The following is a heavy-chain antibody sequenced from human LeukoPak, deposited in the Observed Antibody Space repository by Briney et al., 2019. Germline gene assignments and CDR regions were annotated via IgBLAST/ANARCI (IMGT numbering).Heavy chain of an antibody. Sequence: PSQTLSLTCTVSGDFINSALYFWTWIRQHPGEGLEWIGYTYYSGSNHYNPSLKSRVIISVDTSKNQFSLKLSSVTAADTAVYYCARAYCTSTRCPFDSWGQGTLVTVSS. D-gene: IGHD2-2*01. CDR2: TYYSGSN. J-gene: IGHJ4*02. CDR3: ARAYCTSTRCPFDS. V-gene: IGHV4-31*03. CDR1: GDFINSALYF.